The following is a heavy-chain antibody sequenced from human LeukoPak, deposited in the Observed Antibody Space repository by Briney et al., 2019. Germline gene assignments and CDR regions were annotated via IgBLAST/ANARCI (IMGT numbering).Heavy chain of an antibody. V-gene: IGHV3-53*01. J-gene: IGHJ4*02. D-gene: IGHD6-19*01. Sequence: GGSLRLSCAASGLSITSNYMNWVRQAPGRGLQWVSAMHSGGSVNYADSVKGRFTISRDYSTNTLFLQINSLRADDTAFYYCARGSGYTSSAYDYWGQGTLVTVSS. CDR1: GLSITSNY. CDR2: MHSGGSV. CDR3: ARGSGYTSSAYDY.